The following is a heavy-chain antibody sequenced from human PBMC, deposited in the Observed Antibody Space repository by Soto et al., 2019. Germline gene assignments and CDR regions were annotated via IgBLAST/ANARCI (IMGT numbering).Heavy chain of an antibody. CDR2: INHSGST. V-gene: IGHV4-34*01. CDR3: ARARSSSWYYYYYGMDV. J-gene: IGHJ6*02. CDR1: GGSFSGYY. D-gene: IGHD6-13*01. Sequence: SETLSLTCAVYGGSFSGYYWSWIRQPPGKGLEWIGEINHSGSTNYNPSLKSRVTISVDTSKNQFSLKLSSVTAADTAVYYCARARSSSWYYYYYGMDVWGQGTTVTVYS.